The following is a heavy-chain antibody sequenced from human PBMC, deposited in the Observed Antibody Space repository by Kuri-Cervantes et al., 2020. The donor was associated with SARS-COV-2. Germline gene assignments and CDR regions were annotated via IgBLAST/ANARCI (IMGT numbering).Heavy chain of an antibody. D-gene: IGHD6-19*01. J-gene: IGHJ4*02. CDR1: GFTFSSYS. Sequence: RGSLRLSCAASGFTFSSYSMNWVRQAPGKGLEWVSSISSSSSYIYYADSVKGRFTISRDNAKNSLYLQMNSLRAEDTAVYYCARPGRIAVAGTDYWGQGTLVAVSS. CDR2: ISSSSSYI. V-gene: IGHV3-21*01. CDR3: ARPGRIAVAGTDY.